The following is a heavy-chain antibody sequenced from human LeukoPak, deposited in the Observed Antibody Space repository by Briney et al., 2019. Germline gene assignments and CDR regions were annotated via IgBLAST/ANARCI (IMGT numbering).Heavy chain of an antibody. CDR2: INHSGGT. Sequence: SETLSLTCAVYGGSFSGYYWSWIRQPPGKGLEWIGEINHSGGTNYNPSLKSRVTISVDTSKNQFSLKLSSVTAADTAVYYCARIFRKLDYWGQGTLVTVSS. V-gene: IGHV4-34*01. CDR1: GGSFSGYY. CDR3: ARIFRKLDY. J-gene: IGHJ4*02.